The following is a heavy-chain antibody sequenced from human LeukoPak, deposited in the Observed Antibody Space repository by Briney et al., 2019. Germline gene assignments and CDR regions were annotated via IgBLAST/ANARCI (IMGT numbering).Heavy chain of an antibody. Sequence: GGSLRLSCGASGFTFSSYAMHWVRQAPGKGLEWVAVISYDGSNKYFADSVKGRFTISRDNPKNTLYLLMNSLRAEDTAVYYCARGRGEEMATPPAYWGQGTLVTVSS. V-gene: IGHV3-30*04. J-gene: IGHJ4*02. CDR1: GFTFSSYA. CDR3: ARGRGEEMATPPAY. D-gene: IGHD5-24*01. CDR2: ISYDGSNK.